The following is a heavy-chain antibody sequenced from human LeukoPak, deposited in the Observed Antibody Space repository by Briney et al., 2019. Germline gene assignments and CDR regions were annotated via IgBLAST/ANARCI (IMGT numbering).Heavy chain of an antibody. D-gene: IGHD2-21*02. CDR3: ARCDIRGTAHQLDY. CDR2: INQDGSAK. Sequence: PGGSLRLSCAASGFTLSSHWMSWVRQAPGKGLEWVANINQDGSAKYYVDSVKGRFTISRDNAKNSLYLQMNNLRAEDTAVYFCARCDIRGTAHQLDYCGQGTLVIVSS. J-gene: IGHJ4*02. CDR1: GFTLSSHW. V-gene: IGHV3-7*01.